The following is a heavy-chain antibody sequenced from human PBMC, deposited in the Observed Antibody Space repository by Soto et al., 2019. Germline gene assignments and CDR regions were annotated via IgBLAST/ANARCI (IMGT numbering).Heavy chain of an antibody. CDR2: IIPILGIA. CDR3: ATLEGNYDILTGYYYYYYYMDV. CDR1: GGAFSSYT. J-gene: IGHJ6*03. D-gene: IGHD3-9*01. V-gene: IGHV1-69*02. Sequence: SVKGSCKASGGAFSSYTISWVRQAPGQGLEWMGRIIPILGIANYAQKFQGRVTITADKSTSTAYMELSSLRSEDTAVYYCATLEGNYDILTGYYYYYYYMDVWGKGTTVTVSS.